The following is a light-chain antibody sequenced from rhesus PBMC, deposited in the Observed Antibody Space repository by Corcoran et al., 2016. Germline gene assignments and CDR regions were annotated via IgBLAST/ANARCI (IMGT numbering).Light chain of an antibody. V-gene: IGLV2-32*02. CDR3: SSYAGSNTYI. CDR1: SSDIGGYNY. J-gene: IGLJ1*01. CDR2: EVS. Sequence: QAALTQPRSVSGSPGHSVTISCTGTSSDIGGYNYVSWYQQHPGTAPKLMIYEVSKRPSGVSDRFSGSKSGNTASLTISGLQAEDEADYYCSSYAGSNTYIFGAGTRLTVL.